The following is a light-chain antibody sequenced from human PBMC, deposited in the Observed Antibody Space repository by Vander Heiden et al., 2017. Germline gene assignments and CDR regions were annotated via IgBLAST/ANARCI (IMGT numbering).Light chain of an antibody. CDR1: QSVSSY. V-gene: IGKV3-11*01. CDR3: QQRSNWPRYT. CDR2: DAS. Sequence: EIVLTQSPATLSLSPVERATLSCRASQSVSSYLAWYQQKPGQAPRLLIYDASNRATGIPARFSGSGYGTDFTLTISSLEPEDFAVYYCQQRSNWPRYTFGQGTKLEIK. J-gene: IGKJ2*01.